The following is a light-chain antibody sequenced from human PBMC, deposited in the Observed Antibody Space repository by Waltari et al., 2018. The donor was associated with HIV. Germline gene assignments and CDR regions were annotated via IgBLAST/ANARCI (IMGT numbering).Light chain of an antibody. CDR2: RSN. V-gene: IGLV1-44*01. J-gene: IGLJ3*02. Sequence: QSVLTQPPSASGTPGQRVTISCSGSSSNIGSNTVNWYQQLPGTAPKRLIYRSNHRPSGVPDRFTCAKSGTSATLSISWLQSEDEADYYCASWDDSLNGRVFCGGTKLTVL. CDR3: ASWDDSLNGRV. CDR1: SSNIGSNT.